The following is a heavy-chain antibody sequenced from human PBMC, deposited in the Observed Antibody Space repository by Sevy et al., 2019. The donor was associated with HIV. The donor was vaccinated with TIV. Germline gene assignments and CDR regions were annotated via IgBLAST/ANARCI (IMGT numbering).Heavy chain of an antibody. CDR1: GFTFSDYY. Sequence: GGSLRLSCAASGFTFSDYYMSWIRQAPGKGLEWVSYISSSGSTIYYADSVKGRFTISRDNAKNSLYLQMNGLRAEDTAVYYCARSRKTVVVVSMYFYGMDVWGQGTTVTVSS. CDR2: ISSSGSTI. CDR3: ARSRKTVVVVSMYFYGMDV. D-gene: IGHD2-15*01. J-gene: IGHJ6*02. V-gene: IGHV3-11*01.